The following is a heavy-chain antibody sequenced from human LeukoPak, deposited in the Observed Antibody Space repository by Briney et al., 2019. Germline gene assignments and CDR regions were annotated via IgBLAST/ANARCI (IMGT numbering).Heavy chain of an antibody. CDR2: IIPIFGTA. V-gene: IGHV1-69*13. D-gene: IGHD6-6*01. CDR1: GGTFSSYT. J-gene: IGHJ6*02. CDR3: ARGRYSSSINSMDV. Sequence: GASVTVSCTASGGTFSSYTISWVRQAPGQGLEWMGGIIPIFGTANYAQKFQGRVTITADESTSTAYMELSSLRSEDTAVYYCARGRYSSSINSMDVWGQGTTVTVSS.